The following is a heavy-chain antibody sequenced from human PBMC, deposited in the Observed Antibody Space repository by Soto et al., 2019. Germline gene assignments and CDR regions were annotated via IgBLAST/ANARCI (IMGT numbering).Heavy chain of an antibody. CDR2: IYFSGST. J-gene: IGHJ6*03. CDR3: ARHRNRFCSGGVCSYYYYMDV. V-gene: IGHV4-39*01. CDR1: GGSISSSAYY. Sequence: SETLSLTCAVSGGSISSSAYYWGWIRQPPGKGLEWIGSIYFSGSTYYNPSLKSRVSISVDTSKNHFSLKLSSVTAADTAVYYCARHRNRFCSGGVCSYYYYMDVWGKGTTVTVSS. D-gene: IGHD2-15*01.